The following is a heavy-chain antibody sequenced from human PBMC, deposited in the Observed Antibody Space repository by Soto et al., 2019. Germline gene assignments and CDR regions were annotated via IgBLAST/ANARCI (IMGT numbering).Heavy chain of an antibody. V-gene: IGHV4-59*01. CDR2: IYYSGST. Sequence: SETLSLTCTVSGGSISNYYWSWIRQPPGKGLEWIGYIYYSGSTNYNPSLKSRVTISVDTSKNQFSLKLSSVTAADTAVYYCARGRGSYCSGGSCYSGGHYYYMDVWGKGTTVTVSS. J-gene: IGHJ6*03. CDR1: GGSISNYY. CDR3: ARGRGSYCSGGSCYSGGHYYYMDV. D-gene: IGHD2-15*01.